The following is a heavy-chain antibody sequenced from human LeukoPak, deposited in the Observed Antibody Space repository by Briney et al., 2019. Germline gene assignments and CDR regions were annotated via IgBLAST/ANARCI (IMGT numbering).Heavy chain of an antibody. CDR2: INPNSGGP. J-gene: IGHJ4*02. CDR3: ARDYGDY. D-gene: IGHD4-17*01. V-gene: IGHV1-2*02. Sequence: ASVKVSCKASGYTFTSYDINWVRQATGQGLEWMGWINPNSGGPSYAQKFQGRVTMTRDTSISTAYMELSSLRSDDTAVYYCARDYGDYWGQGTLVTVSS. CDR1: GYTFTSYD.